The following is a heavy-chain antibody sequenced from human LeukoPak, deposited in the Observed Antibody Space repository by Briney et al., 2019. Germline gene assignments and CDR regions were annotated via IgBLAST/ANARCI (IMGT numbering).Heavy chain of an antibody. J-gene: IGHJ6*03. D-gene: IGHD1-26*01. CDR1: GYSISSGYY. CDR2: IDHSGTT. CDR3: AREREYYYMDV. V-gene: IGHV4-38-2*02. Sequence: PSETPSLTCAVSGYSISSGYYWTWIRQPPGKGLDYIGSIDHSGTTYYNPSLMSRVTISVDTTQNHFSLRLTSVTAADTAVYYCAREREYYYMDVWGEGTTVSVSS.